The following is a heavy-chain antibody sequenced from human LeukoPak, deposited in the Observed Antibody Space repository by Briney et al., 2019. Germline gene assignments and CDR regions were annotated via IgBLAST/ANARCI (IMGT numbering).Heavy chain of an antibody. D-gene: IGHD1-26*01. CDR2: INPYSGDT. J-gene: IGHJ4*01. CDR1: GYTFTGYH. Sequence: ASVKVSCKASGYTFTGYHIHWVRQAPGQGLEWMGRINPYSGDTNFAQKFQGRVTMTRDTSITTAYMDLSSLTPDDTAVYYCARDRVGATDYWGQGTLVTVSS. V-gene: IGHV1-2*06. CDR3: ARDRVGATDY.